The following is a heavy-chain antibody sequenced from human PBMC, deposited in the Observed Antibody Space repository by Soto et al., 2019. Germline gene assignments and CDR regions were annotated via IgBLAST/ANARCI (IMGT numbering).Heavy chain of an antibody. Sequence: SETLSLTCNVSGGSISSGGYYWSWIRQHPGKGLEWIGYIYYSGRTYYNPSLKSRVTISVDTSKNQFSLKLSSVTAADTAVYYCARANPSPTWFDPWGQGTLVTVSS. CDR2: IYYSGRT. CDR3: ARANPSPTWFDP. D-gene: IGHD7-27*01. CDR1: GGSISSGGYY. J-gene: IGHJ5*02. V-gene: IGHV4-31*03.